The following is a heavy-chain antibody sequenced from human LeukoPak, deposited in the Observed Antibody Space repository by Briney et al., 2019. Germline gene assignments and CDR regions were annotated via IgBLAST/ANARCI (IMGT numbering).Heavy chain of an antibody. V-gene: IGHV1-18*01. Sequence: GASVKVSCKASGYTFTTYGISWVRQAPGHGLELMGWISTFNGHTNYAQSRQDRVTMTTDTSTSTVYMELSSLISDDTAVYYCARVDTVNYYYYMDVWGKGTPVTVS. CDR3: ARVDTVNYYYYMDV. J-gene: IGHJ6*03. CDR2: ISTFNGHT. CDR1: GYTFTTYG. D-gene: IGHD5-18*01.